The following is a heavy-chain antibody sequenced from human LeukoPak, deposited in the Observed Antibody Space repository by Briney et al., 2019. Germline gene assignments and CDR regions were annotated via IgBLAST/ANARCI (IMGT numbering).Heavy chain of an antibody. CDR3: AELGITMIGGV. CDR2: ISSSGSTI. CDR1: GFTFSSYE. D-gene: IGHD3-10*02. J-gene: IGHJ6*04. V-gene: IGHV3-48*03. Sequence: PGGSLRLSCGASGFTFSSYEMNWVRQAPGKGREGGAYISSSGSTIYYADSVKGRLTISRDNANNPLYLQMTTLSAEDTAVYYCAELGITMIGGVWGNGTTVTTSS.